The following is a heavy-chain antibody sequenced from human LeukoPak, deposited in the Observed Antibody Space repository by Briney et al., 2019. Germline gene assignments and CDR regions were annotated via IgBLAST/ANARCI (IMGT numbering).Heavy chain of an antibody. CDR1: GFTFSSYG. Sequence: GRSLRLSCAASGFTFSSYGMHWVRQAPGKGLEWVAVIWYEGSNKYYADSVKGRFTISRDNSKNTLYLQMNSLRAGDTAVYYCAKDITYYYDSSGYYYAHNWGQGTLVTVSS. V-gene: IGHV3-33*06. CDR3: AKDITYYYDSSGYYYAHN. J-gene: IGHJ4*02. CDR2: IWYEGSNK. D-gene: IGHD3-22*01.